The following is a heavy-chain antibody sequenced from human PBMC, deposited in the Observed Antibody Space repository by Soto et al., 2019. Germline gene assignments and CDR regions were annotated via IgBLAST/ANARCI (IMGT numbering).Heavy chain of an antibody. CDR3: AKVIRYCSSTSCVSLNPAIPLDAFDI. V-gene: IGHV3-23*01. J-gene: IGHJ3*02. Sequence: GGSLRLSCAASGFTFSSYAMSWVHQAPGKGLEWVSAISGSGGSTYYADSVKGRFTISRDNSKNTLYLQMNSLRAEDTAVYYCAKVIRYCSSTSCVSLNPAIPLDAFDIWGQGTTVTVSS. D-gene: IGHD2-2*01. CDR1: GFTFSSYA. CDR2: ISGSGGST.